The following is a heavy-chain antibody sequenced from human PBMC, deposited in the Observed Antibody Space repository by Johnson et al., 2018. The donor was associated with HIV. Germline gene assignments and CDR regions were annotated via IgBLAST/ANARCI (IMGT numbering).Heavy chain of an antibody. J-gene: IGHJ3*02. CDR1: GITVSSNY. D-gene: IGHD7-27*01. Sequence: VQLVESGGGLVQPGGSLRLSCAASGITVSSNYMSWVRQAPGKGLEWVSVISGSGGTTYCADSVKGRFTISRDNSKNTLYLQMNSLRAEDTAVYYCAPLGDAFDIWGQGTMVTVSS. CDR3: APLGDAFDI. CDR2: ISGSGGTT. V-gene: IGHV3-66*02.